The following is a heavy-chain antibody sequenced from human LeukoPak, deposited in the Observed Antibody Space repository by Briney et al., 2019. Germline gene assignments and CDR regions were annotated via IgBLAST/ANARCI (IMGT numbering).Heavy chain of an antibody. V-gene: IGHV1-8*01. CDR1: GYTFTSYD. D-gene: IGHD3-10*01. J-gene: IGHJ5*02. CDR3: ARVDVLLWFGELGDWFDP. CDR2: MNPNSGNT. Sequence: ASVKVSCKASGYTFTSYDINWVRQATGQGLEWMGWMNPNSGNTGYAQKFQGRVTMTRNTSISTAYMELSSLRSEDTAVYYCARVDVLLWFGELGDWFDPWGQGTLVTVSS.